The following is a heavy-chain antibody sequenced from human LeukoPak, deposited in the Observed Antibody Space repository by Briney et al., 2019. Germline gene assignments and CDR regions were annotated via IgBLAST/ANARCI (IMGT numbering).Heavy chain of an antibody. CDR1: GYSISSGYY. CDR2: IYHSGST. V-gene: IGHV4-38-2*02. J-gene: IGHJ5*02. CDR3: ARKYSSSKGSNWFDP. Sequence: SETLSLTCTVSGYSISSGYYWGWIRQPPGKGLEWIGSIYHSGSTYYNPSLKSRVTISVDTSKNQFSLKLSSVTAADTAVYYCARKYSSSKGSNWFDPWGQGTLVTVSS. D-gene: IGHD6-13*01.